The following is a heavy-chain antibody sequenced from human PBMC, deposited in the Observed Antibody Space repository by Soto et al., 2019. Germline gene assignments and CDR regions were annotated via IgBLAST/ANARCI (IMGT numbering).Heavy chain of an antibody. CDR1: GYTFTTYW. CDR2: IYPGDSDT. Sequence: KVSCKASGYTFTTYWIAWVRQMPGKGLEWMGIIYPGDSDTRYSPSFQGQVTISADKSISTAYLQWSSLKASDTAMYYCARLGSAYGMDVWGQGTTVTV. J-gene: IGHJ6*02. V-gene: IGHV5-51*01. CDR3: ARLGSAYGMDV.